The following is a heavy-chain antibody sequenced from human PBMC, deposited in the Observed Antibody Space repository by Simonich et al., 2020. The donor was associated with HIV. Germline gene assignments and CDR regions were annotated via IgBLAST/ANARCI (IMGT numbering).Heavy chain of an antibody. CDR1: GGSCSGYY. Sequence: QVQLQQWGAGLLKPSETLSLTCAVYGGSCSGYYWSWIRQPPEKGLEWIGKINHRGSTNYNPALKSRVTISVDTSKNQFSLKLSSVTAADTAVYYCARGFYQRLYYFDYWGQGTLVTVSS. CDR3: ARGFYQRLYYFDY. V-gene: IGHV4-34*01. J-gene: IGHJ4*02. D-gene: IGHD2-2*01. CDR2: INHRGST.